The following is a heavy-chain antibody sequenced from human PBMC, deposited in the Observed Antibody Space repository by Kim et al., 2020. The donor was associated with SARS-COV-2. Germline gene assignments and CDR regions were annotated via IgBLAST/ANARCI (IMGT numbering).Heavy chain of an antibody. CDR3: ARGGGFYDPLGDY. J-gene: IGHJ4*02. Sequence: YNPPLKDRVTISLDTSNAPFSLKLSSVTAADTAVYYCARGGGFYDPLGDYWGQGTLVTVSS. D-gene: IGHD3-16*01. V-gene: IGHV4-31*02.